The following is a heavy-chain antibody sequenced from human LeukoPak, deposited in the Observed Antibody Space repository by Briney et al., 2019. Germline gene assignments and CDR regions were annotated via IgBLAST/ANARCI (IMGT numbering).Heavy chain of an antibody. D-gene: IGHD4-17*01. CDR3: ARGQTTVTTTPFDY. CDR2: INHSGST. CDR1: GGSISNYY. V-gene: IGHV4-34*01. J-gene: IGHJ4*02. Sequence: SETLSLTCTVSGGSISNYYWSWIRQPPGKGLEWIGEINHSGSTNYNPSLKSRVTISVDTSKNQFSLKLSSVTAADTAVYYCARGQTTVTTTPFDYWGQGTLVTVSS.